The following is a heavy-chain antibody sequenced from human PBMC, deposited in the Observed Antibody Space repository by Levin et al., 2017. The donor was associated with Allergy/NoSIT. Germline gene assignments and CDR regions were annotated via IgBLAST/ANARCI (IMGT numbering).Heavy chain of an antibody. V-gene: IGHV3-23*01. CDR2: FSNIAKT. CDR1: GFTIGRYA. Sequence: GESLKISCAASGFTIGRYAMTWVRQAPGKGLEWVSSFSNIAKTYYADSVRGRFTISRDDSNNILHLQMNSLRVEETAVYYCAKDHPSSGWPAFEIWGHGTLVTVSS. J-gene: IGHJ4*01. D-gene: IGHD6-19*01. CDR3: AKDHPSSGWPAFEI.